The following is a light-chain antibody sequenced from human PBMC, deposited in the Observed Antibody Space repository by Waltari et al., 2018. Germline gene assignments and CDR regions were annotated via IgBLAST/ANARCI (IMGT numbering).Light chain of an antibody. CDR3: QQRSNWPLT. V-gene: IGKV3-11*01. CDR2: DAS. CDR1: QSVSSY. J-gene: IGKJ4*01. Sequence: EIVLTQSPATLSLSPGARATLSCRASQSVSSYLAWYHQKPGQAPTLLIDDASNRATGIPARFSGSGSGTDFTLTISGLEPEDFAVYYCQQRSNWPLTFGGGTKVEIK.